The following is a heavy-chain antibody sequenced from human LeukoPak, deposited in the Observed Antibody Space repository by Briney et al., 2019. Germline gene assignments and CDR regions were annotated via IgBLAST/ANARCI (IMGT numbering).Heavy chain of an antibody. CDR2: ISSSSSYI. J-gene: IGHJ3*01. Sequence: GRCLRLSCAASVFTFSSYSMNWVRQAPGEGLEWVSSISSSSSYIYYADAVKDRFTISRDNAKNSLYLQMNRLRAEARDVYSCARGAEYGDYSDSWGQGKLVTVSS. V-gene: IGHV3-21*01. CDR3: ARGAEYGDYSDS. CDR1: VFTFSSYS. D-gene: IGHD4-17*01.